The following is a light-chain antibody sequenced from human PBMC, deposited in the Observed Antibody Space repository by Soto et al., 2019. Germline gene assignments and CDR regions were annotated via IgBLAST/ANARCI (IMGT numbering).Light chain of an antibody. J-gene: IGKJ5*01. CDR1: QSVSSTY. CDR3: QQRGSWPPSIT. V-gene: IGKV3-20*01. CDR2: RTS. Sequence: EIVLTQSPGPLSLSPGERATLSCRASQSVSSTYLAWYQQKPGQAPRLLIYRTSTRATGIPDRFSGSGSETDFTLTISSLEPEDFAVYYCQQRGSWPPSITFGQGTRLEIK.